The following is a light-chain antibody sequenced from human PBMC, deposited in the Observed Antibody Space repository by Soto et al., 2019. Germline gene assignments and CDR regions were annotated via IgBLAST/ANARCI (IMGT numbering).Light chain of an antibody. CDR2: GAS. Sequence: EIGLTQSPCTLSLSPGERATLSCRASQSVSSSLAWYQQKPGQAPRLLIYGASSRATGIPDRFSGSGSGPDFTLTISRLEPEDFAVYYCQQSATFGPGTKVDIK. CDR1: QSVSSS. V-gene: IGKV3-20*01. CDR3: QQSAT. J-gene: IGKJ3*01.